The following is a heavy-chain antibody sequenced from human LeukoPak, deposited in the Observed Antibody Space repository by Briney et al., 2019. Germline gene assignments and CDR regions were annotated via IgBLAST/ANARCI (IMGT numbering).Heavy chain of an antibody. D-gene: IGHD7-27*01. Sequence: SETLSLTCTVSGDSISSGGYYWSWIRQHPGKGLEWIGYIYYSGSTYYNPSLKSRVTISVDTSKNQFSLKLSSVTAADTAVYYCARGTTNWGIDYWGQGTLVTVSS. J-gene: IGHJ4*02. CDR3: ARGTTNWGIDY. V-gene: IGHV4-31*03. CDR1: GDSISSGGYY. CDR2: IYYSGST.